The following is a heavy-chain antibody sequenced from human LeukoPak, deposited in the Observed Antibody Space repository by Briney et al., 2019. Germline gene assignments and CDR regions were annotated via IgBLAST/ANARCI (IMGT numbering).Heavy chain of an antibody. Sequence: PSETLSLTCTVSGGSISSSSYYWGWIRQPPGKGLEWIGSIYYSGSTNYNPSLKSRVTMSVDTSKNQFSLKLSSVTAADTAVYYCARGTSVHGGPTVWFDPWGQGTLVTVSS. CDR1: GGSISSSSYY. CDR3: ARGTSVHGGPTVWFDP. J-gene: IGHJ5*02. V-gene: IGHV4-39*07. D-gene: IGHD1-26*01. CDR2: IYYSGST.